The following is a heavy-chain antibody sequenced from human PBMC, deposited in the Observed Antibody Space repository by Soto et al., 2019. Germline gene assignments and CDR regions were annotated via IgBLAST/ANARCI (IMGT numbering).Heavy chain of an antibody. CDR3: AKNKGSGPGWFDP. CDR2: ISYDGSNK. D-gene: IGHD6-19*01. Sequence: QVQLVESGGGVVQPGRSLRLSCAASGFTFSSYGMHWVRQAPGKGLEWVAVISYDGSNKYYADSVKGRFTISRDNSKNTLDLQMNSLRAEDTAVYYCAKNKGSGPGWFDPWGQGTLVTVSS. J-gene: IGHJ5*02. V-gene: IGHV3-30*18. CDR1: GFTFSSYG.